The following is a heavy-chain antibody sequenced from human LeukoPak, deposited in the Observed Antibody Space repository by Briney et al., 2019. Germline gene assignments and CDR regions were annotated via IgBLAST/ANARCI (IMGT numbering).Heavy chain of an antibody. CDR2: ISGSGGST. Sequence: GGSLRLSCAASGITFSTYAMSWVRQAPGKGLEWVSGISGSGGSTYYADSVKGRFTISRDNSKNTVYLQMSSLRAEDTAVYYCAKGIESSGSYYTGFDYWGQGTLVTVSS. D-gene: IGHD1-26*01. J-gene: IGHJ4*02. V-gene: IGHV3-23*01. CDR3: AKGIESSGSYYTGFDY. CDR1: GITFSTYA.